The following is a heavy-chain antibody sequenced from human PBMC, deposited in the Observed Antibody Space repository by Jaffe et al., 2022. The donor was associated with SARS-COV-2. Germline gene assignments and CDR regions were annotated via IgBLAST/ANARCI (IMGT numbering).Heavy chain of an antibody. J-gene: IGHJ6*03. V-gene: IGHV1-8*01. CDR1: GYTFTSYD. CDR3: ARVPRYGSGSYFSYYMDV. CDR2: MNPNSGNT. D-gene: IGHD3-10*01. Sequence: QVQLVQSGAEVKKPGASVKVSCKASGYTFTSYDINWVRQATGQGLEWMGWMNPNSGNTGYAQKFQGRVTMTRNTSISTAYMELSSLRSEDTAVYYCARVPRYGSGSYFSYYMDVWGKGTTVTVSS.